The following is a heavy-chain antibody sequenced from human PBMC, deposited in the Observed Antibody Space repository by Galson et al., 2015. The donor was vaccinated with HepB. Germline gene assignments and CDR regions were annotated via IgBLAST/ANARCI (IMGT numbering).Heavy chain of an antibody. V-gene: IGHV1-18*01. CDR1: GYTFSTYS. Sequence: SVKVSCKASGYTFSTYSITWVRQAPGQGLEWMGWISPYNRDTNDAREFQGRVTMTTDTFTSTAYMELTSLRSEDTAVYYCATSLSQKYSSSSIRVPFDYWGQGTLVTVSS. D-gene: IGHD6-6*01. CDR3: ATSLSQKYSSSSIRVPFDY. CDR2: ISPYNRDT. J-gene: IGHJ4*02.